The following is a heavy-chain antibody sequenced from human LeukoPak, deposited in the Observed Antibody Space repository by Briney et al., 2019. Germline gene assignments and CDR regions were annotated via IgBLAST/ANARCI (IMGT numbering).Heavy chain of an antibody. D-gene: IGHD1-1*01. J-gene: IGHJ4*02. Sequence: ASVKVSCKASGYTFTGYYIHWARQAPGQGLEWMGWINPNSGDTNHAQKFQGRVTMTRDTSISTIYMELSRLRSDDTAVYYCARDFVWNVLDYWGQGTLVTVSS. CDR2: INPNSGDT. V-gene: IGHV1-2*02. CDR3: ARDFVWNVLDY. CDR1: GYTFTGYY.